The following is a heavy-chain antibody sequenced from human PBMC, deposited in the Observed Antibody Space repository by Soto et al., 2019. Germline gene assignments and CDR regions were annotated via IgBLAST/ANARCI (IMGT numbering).Heavy chain of an antibody. J-gene: IGHJ4*02. CDR2: IKTDGSST. D-gene: IGHD4-4*01. CDR3: ARDGRPISTAPNPLDY. V-gene: IGHV3-74*03. CDR1: GFAFTSYR. Sequence: GGSLRLSCVASGFAFTSYRMHWVRQAPGKGLVWVSRIKTDGSSTTYADSVKGRFTISRDNSKNTLYLQMNSLRAEDTAVYYCARDGRPISTAPNPLDYWGQGTLVTVSS.